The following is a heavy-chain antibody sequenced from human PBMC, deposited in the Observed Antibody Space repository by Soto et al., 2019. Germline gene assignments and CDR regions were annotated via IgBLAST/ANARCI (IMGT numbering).Heavy chain of an antibody. CDR2: IYYSGST. Sequence: PSETLSLTCTVSGGSISSGGYYWSWIRQHPGKGLEWIGYIYYSGSTYYNPSLKSRVTKSVDTSKNQFSLKLSSVTAADKAVYYCARYTELREIVPGVGTYYYGMDVWGQGTTVTVSS. CDR1: GGSISSGGYY. D-gene: IGHD3-3*01. J-gene: IGHJ6*02. CDR3: ARYTELREIVPGVGTYYYGMDV. V-gene: IGHV4-31*03.